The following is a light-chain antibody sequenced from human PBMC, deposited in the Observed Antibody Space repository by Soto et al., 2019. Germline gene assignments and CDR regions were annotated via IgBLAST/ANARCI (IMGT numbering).Light chain of an antibody. CDR2: GAS. Sequence: EIVMTQSPATLSVSPGERATLYCRASQSVSSNLAWYQQKPGQAPRLLIYGASSRATGIPDRFSGSGSGTDFTLTISRLEPEDFAVYYCQQYGTSPLTFGPGTKVD. CDR3: QQYGTSPLT. V-gene: IGKV3-20*01. J-gene: IGKJ3*01. CDR1: QSVSSN.